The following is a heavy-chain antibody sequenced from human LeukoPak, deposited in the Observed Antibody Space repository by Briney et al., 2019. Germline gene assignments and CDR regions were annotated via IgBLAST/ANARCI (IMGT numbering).Heavy chain of an antibody. CDR3: ARVVAARLGSYYYYMDV. D-gene: IGHD6-6*01. CDR2: IYYSGST. Sequence: SETLSLTCTVSGGSISSSSYSWGWIRQPPGKGLEWIGNIYYSGSTYYSPSLKSRVTKSVDTSKNQFSLKLSSVTAADTAVYYCARVVAARLGSYYYYMDVWGKGTTVTVSS. V-gene: IGHV4-39*07. J-gene: IGHJ6*03. CDR1: GGSISSSSYS.